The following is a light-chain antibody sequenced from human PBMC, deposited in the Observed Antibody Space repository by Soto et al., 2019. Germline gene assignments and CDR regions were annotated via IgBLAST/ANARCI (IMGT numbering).Light chain of an antibody. CDR3: QQRSNWPPGYT. V-gene: IGKV3-11*01. J-gene: IGKJ2*01. CDR2: DAS. Sequence: EIVLTQSPATLSLSPGERVTLSCRASQSVSSYLAWYQQKPGQAPGLLIYDASNRATGIPARFSGSGSGTDFTLTISSLEPEDFAVYYCQQRSNWPPGYTFGQGTKLEIK. CDR1: QSVSSY.